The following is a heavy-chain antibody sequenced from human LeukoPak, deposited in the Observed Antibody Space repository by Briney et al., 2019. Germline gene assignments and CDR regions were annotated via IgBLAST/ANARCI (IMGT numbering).Heavy chain of an antibody. CDR1: GFTFNVYS. CDR2: IGSSLDSNI. CDR3: AKDQGGVGATLTDI. D-gene: IGHD1-26*01. V-gene: IGHV3-48*01. Sequence: PGGSLRLSCEASGFTFNVYSMNWVRQAPGKGLEWVSFIGSSLDSNIYYADSVKGRFTISRDNAKNSLYLQMNSLRAEDTAVYYCAKDQGGVGATLTDIWGQGTMVTVSS. J-gene: IGHJ3*02.